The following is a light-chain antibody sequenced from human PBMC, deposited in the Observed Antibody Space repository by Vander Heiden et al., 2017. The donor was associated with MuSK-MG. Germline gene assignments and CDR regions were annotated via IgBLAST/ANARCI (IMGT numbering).Light chain of an antibody. V-gene: IGKV3-15*01. CDR3: QQHNHWPPYT. CDR1: QSVSSN. CDR2: GAS. J-gene: IGKJ2*01. Sequence: EIVMTQSPATLSVSPGERATLSCVASQSVSSNLAWYQQKPGQAPRLLIYGASTRATGIPARFSGSGYGTEFTLTISSLQSEDFAVYYCQQHNHWPPYTFGQGTKVEIK.